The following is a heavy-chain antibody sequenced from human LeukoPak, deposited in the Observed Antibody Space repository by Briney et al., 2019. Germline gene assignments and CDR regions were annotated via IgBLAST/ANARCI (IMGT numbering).Heavy chain of an antibody. CDR2: ISYDGSNT. CDR3: AKDPYGSGSSHMDV. J-gene: IGHJ6*02. CDR1: GFTFSSYG. V-gene: IGHV3-30*18. D-gene: IGHD3-10*01. Sequence: GRSLRLSCAASGFTFSSYGMRWVRQAPGKGLEWVAVISYDGSNTYYADSVKGRFTISRDNSKNTLYLQMNSLRAEDTAVYYCAKDPYGSGSSHMDVWGQGTTVTVSS.